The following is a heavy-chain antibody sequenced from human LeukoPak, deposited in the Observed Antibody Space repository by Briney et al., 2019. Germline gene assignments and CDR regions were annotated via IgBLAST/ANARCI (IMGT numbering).Heavy chain of an antibody. Sequence: SVKVSCKASGGTFSSYAISWVRQAPGQGLEWMGGIIPIFGTANYAQKFQGRVTITADKSTSTAYMELSSLRSEDTAVYYCARLEITTVTTSDYWGQGTLVTVSS. D-gene: IGHD4-17*01. V-gene: IGHV1-69*06. J-gene: IGHJ4*02. CDR2: IIPIFGTA. CDR3: ARLEITTVTTSDY. CDR1: GGTFSSYA.